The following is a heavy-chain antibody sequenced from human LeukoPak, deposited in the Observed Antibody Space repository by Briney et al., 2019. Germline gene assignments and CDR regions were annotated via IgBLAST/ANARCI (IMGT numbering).Heavy chain of an antibody. J-gene: IGHJ4*02. CDR3: ARGLDDYVWGSYRYPAYYFDY. CDR1: GFTFSSYE. CDR2: ISSSGSTI. D-gene: IGHD3-16*02. Sequence: GGSLRLSCAASGFTFSSYEMNWVRQAPRKGLEWVSYISSSGSTIYYADSVKGRFTISRDNAKNSLYLQMNSLRAEDTAVYYCARGLDDYVWGSYRYPAYYFDYWGQGTLVTVSS. V-gene: IGHV3-48*03.